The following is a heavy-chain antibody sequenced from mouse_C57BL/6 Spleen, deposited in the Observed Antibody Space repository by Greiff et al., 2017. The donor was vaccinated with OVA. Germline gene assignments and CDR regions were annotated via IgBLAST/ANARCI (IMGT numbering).Heavy chain of an antibody. Sequence: VQLQQSGTELVKPGASVKLSCKASGYTFTSYWMHWVKQRPGQGLEWIGNINPSNGGTNYNEKFKSKATLTVEKSSSTAYMQLSSLTSEDSAVYYCARGWLLRAMDYWGQGTSVTVSS. J-gene: IGHJ4*01. CDR2: INPSNGGT. CDR3: ARGWLLRAMDY. CDR1: GYTFTSYW. V-gene: IGHV1-53*01. D-gene: IGHD2-3*01.